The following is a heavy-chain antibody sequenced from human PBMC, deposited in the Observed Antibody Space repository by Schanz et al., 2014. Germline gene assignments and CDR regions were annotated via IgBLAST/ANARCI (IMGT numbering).Heavy chain of an antibody. V-gene: IGHV1-69*04. CDR2: IIPILGIA. Sequence: QGQLVQSGPEVKEPGASVKVSCEASRYTFNTYGLNWVRQAPGQGLEWMGRIIPILGIANYAQKFQGRVTITADKSTFTAYMDVSSLRSEDTAVHYCAMGGYQLHHWGQGTLVTVSS. J-gene: IGHJ4*02. D-gene: IGHD1-7*01. CDR3: AMGGYQLHH. CDR1: RYTFNTYG.